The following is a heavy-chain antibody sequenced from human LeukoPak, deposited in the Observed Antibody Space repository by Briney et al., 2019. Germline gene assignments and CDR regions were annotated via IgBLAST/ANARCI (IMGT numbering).Heavy chain of an antibody. V-gene: IGHV3-30*02. J-gene: IGHJ4*02. CDR3: AKDPTYCSGGSCYSSVFY. Sequence: TGGSLILSCAASGFTFSSYVMHWVRQAPGKGLEWVAFIRYDGSNKYYADSVKGRFTISRDNSKNTLYLQMNSLRAEDTAVYYCAKDPTYCSGGSCYSSVFYWGQGTLVTVSS. CDR1: GFTFSSYV. D-gene: IGHD2-15*01. CDR2: IRYDGSNK.